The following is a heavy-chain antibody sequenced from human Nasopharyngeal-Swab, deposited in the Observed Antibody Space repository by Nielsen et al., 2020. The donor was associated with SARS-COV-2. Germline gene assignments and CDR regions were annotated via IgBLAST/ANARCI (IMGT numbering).Heavy chain of an antibody. D-gene: IGHD2-2*01. CDR3: ARSRVFVVVPADYVDSRDAFDI. Sequence: ASVKVSCKASGYTFTSYAMNWVRQAPGQGLEWMGWINPNSGGTNYAQKFQGRVTMTRDTSISTAYMELSRLRSDDTAVYYCARSRVFVVVPADYVDSRDAFDIWGQGTMVTVSS. J-gene: IGHJ3*02. CDR1: GYTFTSYA. CDR2: INPNSGGT. V-gene: IGHV1-2*02.